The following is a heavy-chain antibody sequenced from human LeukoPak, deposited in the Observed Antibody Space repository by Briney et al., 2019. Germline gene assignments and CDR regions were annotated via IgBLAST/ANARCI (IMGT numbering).Heavy chain of an antibody. CDR3: ARVPRNNYYDSSGTRDY. CDR2: IYYSGST. J-gene: IGHJ4*02. D-gene: IGHD3-22*01. CDR1: GGSISSSSYY. Sequence: SETLSLTCTVSGGSISSSSYYWGWIRQPPGKGLEWIGSIYYSGSTYYNPSLKSRVAISVDTPKNQFSLKLSSVTAADTAVYYCARVPRNNYYDSSGTRDYWGQGTLVTVSS. V-gene: IGHV4-39*01.